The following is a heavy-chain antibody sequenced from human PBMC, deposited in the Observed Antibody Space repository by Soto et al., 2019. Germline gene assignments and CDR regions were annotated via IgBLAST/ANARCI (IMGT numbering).Heavy chain of an antibody. CDR1: GYTFTSYA. V-gene: IGHV1-3*01. J-gene: IGHJ4*02. Sequence: ASVKVSCKASGYTFTSYAMHWVRQAPGQRLEWMGWINAGNGDTGYSQKFQGRVTLTRDTSASTAYMELSSLRSEDTAAYYCARKDYYGSGIYYFDYWGQGTLVTVSS. D-gene: IGHD3-10*01. CDR3: ARKDYYGSGIYYFDY. CDR2: INAGNGDT.